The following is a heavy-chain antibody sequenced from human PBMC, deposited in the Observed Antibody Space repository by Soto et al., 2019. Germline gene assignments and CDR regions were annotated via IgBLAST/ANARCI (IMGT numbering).Heavy chain of an antibody. Sequence: EVQLLESGGGLVQPGGSLRLSCAASGFTFSSYAMSWVRQAPGKGLEWVSAISGSGDSTYDADSVKGRFTISRDNSKNTLYLQMNSLRAEDTAVYCCAKGIYSYGYNSFDYWSQGTLVTVSS. CDR2: ISGSGDST. CDR3: AKGIYSYGYNSFDY. J-gene: IGHJ4*02. CDR1: GFTFSSYA. D-gene: IGHD5-18*01. V-gene: IGHV3-23*01.